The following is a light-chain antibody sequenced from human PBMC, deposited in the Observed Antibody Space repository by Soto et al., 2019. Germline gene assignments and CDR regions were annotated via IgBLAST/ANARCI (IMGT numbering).Light chain of an antibody. CDR1: SSHVGGYNY. Sequence: QSALTQPASVSGSPGQSITISCTGTSSHVGGYNYVSWYQHHPGKAPKLMIYEVSNRPSGVSNRFSGSKSGNTASLTISGLQAEDEADYYCSSYSSSSTLVFGGGTKLTVL. CDR2: EVS. V-gene: IGLV2-14*01. J-gene: IGLJ2*01. CDR3: SSYSSSSTLV.